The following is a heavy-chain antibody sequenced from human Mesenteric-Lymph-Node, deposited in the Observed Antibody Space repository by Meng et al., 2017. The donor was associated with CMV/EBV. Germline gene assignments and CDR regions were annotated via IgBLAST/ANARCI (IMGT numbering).Heavy chain of an antibody. V-gene: IGHV3-30*04. CDR3: ARERVETPYYYGMDV. J-gene: IGHJ6*02. CDR2: ISYDGSNK. D-gene: IGHD3-3*01. CDR1: GFTFSSYA. Sequence: GESLKISCAASGFTFSSYAMHWVRQAPGKGLEWVAVISYDGSNKYYADSVKGRFTISRDNSKNTLYLQMNSLRAEDTAVYYCARERVETPYYYGMDVWGQGTTVTVSS.